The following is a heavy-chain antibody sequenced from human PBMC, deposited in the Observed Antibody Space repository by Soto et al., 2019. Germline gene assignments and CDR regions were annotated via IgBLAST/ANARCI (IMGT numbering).Heavy chain of an antibody. D-gene: IGHD3-3*01. V-gene: IGHV3-23*01. J-gene: IGHJ4*02. CDR1: GFTFSNYA. CDR3: AKARAQYYDFWSGYPVDY. Sequence: PGGSLRLSCAASGFTFSNYAMSWVRQAPGKGLEWVSAISGSGGSTYYADSVKGRFTISRDNSKNTLYLQMNSLRAEDTAVYYCAKARAQYYDFWSGYPVDYRGQGTLVTVSS. CDR2: ISGSGGST.